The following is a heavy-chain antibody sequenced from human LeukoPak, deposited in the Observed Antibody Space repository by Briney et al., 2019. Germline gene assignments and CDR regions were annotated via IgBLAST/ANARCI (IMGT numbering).Heavy chain of an antibody. CDR2: INHSGNT. CDR3: ARGRIAKIVVVHSFSYGMDV. D-gene: IGHD3-22*01. CDR1: GGSFSGYY. J-gene: IGHJ6*02. V-gene: IGHV4-34*01. Sequence: SETLSLTCAVYGGSFSGYYWSWIRQPPGKGLEWIGEINHSGNTSYNPSLKSRVTISVDTSKNQFSLELRSVTAADTAVYYCARGRIAKIVVVHSFSYGMDVWGQGTTVTVSS.